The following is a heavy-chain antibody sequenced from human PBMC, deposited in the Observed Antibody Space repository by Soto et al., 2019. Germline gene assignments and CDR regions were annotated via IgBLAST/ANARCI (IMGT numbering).Heavy chain of an antibody. CDR3: TSLMVRGVMLLVY. J-gene: IGHJ4*02. Sequence: EVQLVESGGGLVQPGGSLRLSCAASGFSFSSYSMSWVRQAPGKGLEWVANINQDGSEKYYVDSVKGRFIISRDNSENSLYLQMCSLVDEDTAVYYCTSLMVRGVMLLVYWVRGGLVTVCS. V-gene: IGHV3-7*05. CDR1: GFSFSSYS. D-gene: IGHD3-10*01. CDR2: INQDGSEK.